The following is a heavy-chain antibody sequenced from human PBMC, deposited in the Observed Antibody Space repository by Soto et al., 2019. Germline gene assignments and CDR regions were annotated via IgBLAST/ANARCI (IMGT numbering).Heavy chain of an antibody. CDR1: GFTFTSSA. J-gene: IGHJ6*02. CDR2: IVVGSGNT. D-gene: IGHD1-26*01. Sequence: SVKVSCKASGFTFTSSAVQWVRQARGQRLEWIGWIVVGSGNTNYAQKFQERVTITRDMSTSTAYMELSSLRSEDTAVYYCAATPTWERLGSVGYYYYGMDGWGQGTTVTVSS. CDR3: AATPTWERLGSVGYYYYGMDG. V-gene: IGHV1-58*01.